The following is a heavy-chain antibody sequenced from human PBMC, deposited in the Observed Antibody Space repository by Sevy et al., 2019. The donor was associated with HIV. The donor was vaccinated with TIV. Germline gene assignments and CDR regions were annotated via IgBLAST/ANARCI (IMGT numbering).Heavy chain of an antibody. CDR2: ISAYNGNT. CDR1: GYTFISYA. CDR3: ARSYGSGNYYGY. Sequence: ACVKVSCKASGYTFISYAINWVRQAPGQGLEWMGWISAYNGNTNYAQKLQGRVTMTTDTSSSTAYMELRSLRSDDTAMYYCARSYGSGNYYGYWGQGTLVTVSS. V-gene: IGHV1-18*01. D-gene: IGHD3-10*01. J-gene: IGHJ4*02.